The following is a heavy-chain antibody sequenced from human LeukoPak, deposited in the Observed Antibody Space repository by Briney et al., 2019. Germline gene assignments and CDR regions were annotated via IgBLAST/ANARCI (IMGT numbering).Heavy chain of an antibody. J-gene: IGHJ6*03. CDR3: ARGNLWDYRRYYYYMDV. D-gene: IGHD4-11*01. CDR1: GGSISSYY. CDR2: INHSGST. V-gene: IGHV4-34*01. Sequence: SETLSLTCTVSGGSISSYYWSWIRQPPGKGLEWIGEINHSGSTNYNPSLKSRVTISVDTSKNQFSLRLNSVTAADTAVYYCARGNLWDYRRYYYYMDVWGKGTTVTVSS.